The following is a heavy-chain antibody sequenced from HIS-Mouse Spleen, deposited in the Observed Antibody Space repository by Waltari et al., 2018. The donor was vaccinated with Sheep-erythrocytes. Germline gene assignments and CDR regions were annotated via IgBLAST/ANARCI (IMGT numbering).Heavy chain of an antibody. V-gene: IGHV3-30*18. CDR1: GFTFSSYG. D-gene: IGHD1-26*01. CDR3: AKRYSGSYYYYYYYGMDV. Sequence: AASGFTFSSYGMHWVRQATGKGLEWVAVISYDGSNKYYADSVKGRFTISRDNSKNTLYLQMNSLRAEDTAVYYCAKRYSGSYYYYYYYGMDVWGQGTTVTVSS. J-gene: IGHJ6*02. CDR2: ISYDGSNK.